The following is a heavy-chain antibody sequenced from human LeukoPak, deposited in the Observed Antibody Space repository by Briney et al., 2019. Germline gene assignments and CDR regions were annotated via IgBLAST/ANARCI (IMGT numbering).Heavy chain of an antibody. J-gene: IGHJ4*02. CDR1: GFTFSTYA. CDR2: ISGSGGCT. CDR3: VKEGGLGYTYGFDY. V-gene: IGHV3-23*01. D-gene: IGHD5-18*01. Sequence: GGSLRLSCAASGFTFSTYAVSWVRQAPGKGLEWVSAISGSGGCTYYADSVKGRFTISRDNSKNTVYPQMSTLRAEDTAVYYCVKEGGLGYTYGFDYWGQGTLVTVSS.